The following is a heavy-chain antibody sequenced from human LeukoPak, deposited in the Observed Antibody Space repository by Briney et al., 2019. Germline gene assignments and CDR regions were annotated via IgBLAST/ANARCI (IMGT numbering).Heavy chain of an antibody. CDR1: GFTFANYG. J-gene: IGHJ4*02. CDR2: ITWNSGST. Sequence: GGSLRLSCAASGFTFANYGMSWVRQVPGKGLEWVSGITWNSGSTGYADFVKGRFTISRDNAKNSLYLQTDSLRAEDTAFYYCARGGILTGYFEDYWGQGTLVTVPS. D-gene: IGHD3-9*01. V-gene: IGHV3-20*04. CDR3: ARGGILTGYFEDY.